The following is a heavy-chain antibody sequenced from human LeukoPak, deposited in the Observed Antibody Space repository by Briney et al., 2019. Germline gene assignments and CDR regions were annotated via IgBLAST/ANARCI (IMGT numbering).Heavy chain of an antibody. D-gene: IGHD3-10*01. CDR2: ISYDGSNK. Sequence: QSGGSLRLSCAASGFTFGSYAMHWVRQAPGKGLEWVAVISYDGSNKYYADSVKGRFTISRDNSKNTLYLQMNSLRAEDTAVYYCANAGGMVRGVMVGEWGQGTLVTVSS. J-gene: IGHJ4*02. CDR3: ANAGGMVRGVMVGE. CDR1: GFTFGSYA. V-gene: IGHV3-30*04.